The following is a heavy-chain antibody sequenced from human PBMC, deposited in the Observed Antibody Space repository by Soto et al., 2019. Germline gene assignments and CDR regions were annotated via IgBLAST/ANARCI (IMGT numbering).Heavy chain of an antibody. D-gene: IGHD5-18*01. CDR2: INAGNGNT. Sequence: ASVKVSCKASGCTFTSYAMHWVRQAPGQRLEWMGWINAGNGNTKYSQKFQGRVTITRDKSASTAYMELSSLRSEDTAVYYCARGGSGYSYGLGYWGQGTLVTVSS. CDR1: GCTFTSYA. V-gene: IGHV1-3*01. CDR3: ARGGSGYSYGLGY. J-gene: IGHJ4*02.